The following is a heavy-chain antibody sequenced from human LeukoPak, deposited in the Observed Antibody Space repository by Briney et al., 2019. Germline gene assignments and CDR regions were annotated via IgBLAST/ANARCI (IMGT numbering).Heavy chain of an antibody. CDR1: GGSISSGGYY. D-gene: IGHD2-15*01. CDR3: ARENEAASIDY. J-gene: IGHJ4*02. Sequence: SETLSLTCTVSGGSISSGGYYWSWIRQHPGKGLEWIGYIYYSGSTYYNPSLKSRVTISVDTSKNQFSLKLSSVTAADTAVYYCARENEAASIDYWGQGTLVTVSS. CDR2: IYYSGST. V-gene: IGHV4-31*03.